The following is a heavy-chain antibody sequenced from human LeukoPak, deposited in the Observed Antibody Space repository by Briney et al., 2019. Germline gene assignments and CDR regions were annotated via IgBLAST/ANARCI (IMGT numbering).Heavy chain of an antibody. CDR3: ARLSPTYCDILTGSTNWFDP. CDR2: IYYSGST. V-gene: IGHV4-61*01. J-gene: IGHJ5*02. Sequence: SETLSLTCTVSGYSVSSGYHWGWIRQPPGKGLEWIGYIYYSGSTNYNPSLKSRVTISVDTSKNQFSLKLSSVTAADTAVYYCARLSPTYCDILTGSTNWFDPWGQGTLVTVSS. CDR1: GYSVSSGYH. D-gene: IGHD3-9*01.